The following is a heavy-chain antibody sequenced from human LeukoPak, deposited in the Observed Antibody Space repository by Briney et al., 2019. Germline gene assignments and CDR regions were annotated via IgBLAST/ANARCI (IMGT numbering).Heavy chain of an antibody. CDR2: FIPILGVS. V-gene: IGHV1-69*04. CDR1: GGTFSSSA. CDR3: ARELVRWLPLDP. J-gene: IGHJ5*02. Sequence: GASVKVSCKASGGTFSSSAIIWVRQAPGQGLEWMGRFIPILGVSNYAQTFQGRVTITPDTSTTTAYMELSSLRSEDTAVYFCARELVRWLPLDPWGQGTLVTVSS. D-gene: IGHD5-24*01.